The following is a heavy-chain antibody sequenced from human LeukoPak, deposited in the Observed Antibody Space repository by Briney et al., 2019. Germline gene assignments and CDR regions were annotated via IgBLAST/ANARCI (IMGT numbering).Heavy chain of an antibody. V-gene: IGHV3-9*02. CDR1: AFTSDDYV. J-gene: IGHJ4*02. D-gene: IGHD3-22*01. Sequence: GRSLRLSCAASAFTSDDYVMHWVRHAQGNGLEWVSGITLNSGSIGYADSVKGRFTISRDNAKNSLYLRMNSLRAEDTALYYCAKGGSGYYPYYFDYWGQGTLVTVSS. CDR2: ITLNSGSI. CDR3: AKGGSGYYPYYFDY.